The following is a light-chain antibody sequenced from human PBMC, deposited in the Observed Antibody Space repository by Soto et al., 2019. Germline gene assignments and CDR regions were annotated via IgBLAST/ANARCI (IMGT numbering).Light chain of an antibody. V-gene: IGKV3-11*01. Sequence: ETVLTQSPAILSLSPGERATLSCRASRSISTYLAWYQQKPGQAPRLLIYEALNWATGIPARFSGSGSGTDFTLTISSLEPEDFAVYYCQQYGNSPITFGQGTRLEIK. CDR2: EAL. CDR1: RSISTY. J-gene: IGKJ5*01. CDR3: QQYGNSPIT.